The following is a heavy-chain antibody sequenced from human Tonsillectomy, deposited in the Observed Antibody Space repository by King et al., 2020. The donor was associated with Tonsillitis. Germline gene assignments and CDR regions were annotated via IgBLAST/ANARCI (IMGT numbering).Heavy chain of an antibody. Sequence: VQLVESGGGLVQPGGSLRLSCAASGFTVSSNYMSWVRQAPGKGLEWVSVIYSGGSTYYADSVKGRFTISSHNSKNTLYLQMNSLRAEDTAVYYCARARGPLWFGCKGWGQGTLVTVSS. V-gene: IGHV3-53*04. CDR3: ARARGPLWFGCKG. J-gene: IGHJ4*02. CDR1: GFTVSSNY. CDR2: IYSGGST. D-gene: IGHD3-10*01.